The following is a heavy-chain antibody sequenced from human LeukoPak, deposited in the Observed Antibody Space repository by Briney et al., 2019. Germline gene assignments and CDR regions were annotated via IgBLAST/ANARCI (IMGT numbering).Heavy chain of an antibody. CDR1: GFTFSSYA. CDR2: ISYDGSNK. V-gene: IGHV3-30*04. Sequence: PGGSLRLSCAASGFTFSSYAMHWVRQAPGKGLEWVAVISYDGSNKYYADSVKGRFTISRDNSKNTLYLQMNSLRAEDTAVYYCAALGITMIGGVWGKGTTVTISS. J-gene: IGHJ6*04. CDR3: AALGITMIGGV. D-gene: IGHD3-10*02.